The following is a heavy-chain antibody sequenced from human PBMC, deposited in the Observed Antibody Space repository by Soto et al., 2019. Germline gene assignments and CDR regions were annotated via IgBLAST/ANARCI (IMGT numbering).Heavy chain of an antibody. CDR1: GFTFSDYY. J-gene: IGHJ3*02. CDR2: ISSSGSTI. CDR3: ARDLYSDDAFDI. V-gene: IGHV3-11*01. Sequence: PGGSLRLSCAASGFTFSDYYMSWIRQAPGKGLEWVSYISSSGSTIYYADSVKGRFTISRDNTENSLYLQMNSLRAEDTAVYYCARDLYSDDAFDIWGQGTMVTVSS. D-gene: IGHD4-4*01.